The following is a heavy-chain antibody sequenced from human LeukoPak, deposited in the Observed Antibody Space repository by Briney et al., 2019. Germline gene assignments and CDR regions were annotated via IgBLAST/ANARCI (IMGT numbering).Heavy chain of an antibody. D-gene: IGHD2-8*01. CDR3: ARSWAGMYYPFYHFDY. CDR2: INHRGST. J-gene: IGHJ4*02. V-gene: IGHV4-34*01. Sequence: SETLSLTCAVYGDSFSGYYWSWIRQHPGKGLEWIAEINHRGSTHYNPSLKSRVNISADTSKSQFSLNLDSVTAADTAVYYCARSWAGMYYPFYHFDYWGQGSLVTVSS. CDR1: GDSFSGYY.